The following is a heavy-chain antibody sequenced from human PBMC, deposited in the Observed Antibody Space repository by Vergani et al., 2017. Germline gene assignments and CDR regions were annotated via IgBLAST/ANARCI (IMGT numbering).Heavy chain of an antibody. CDR2: IYSGGST. CDR1: GFTFDDYA. J-gene: IGHJ4*02. D-gene: IGHD4-23*01. V-gene: IGHV3-66*01. Sequence: EVQLVESGGGLVQPGRSLRLSCAASGFTFDDYAMHWVRQAPGKGLEWVSVIYSGGSTYYADSVKGRFTISRDNSKNTLYLQMNSLRAEDTAVYYCARNYGGNDYWGQGTLVTVSS. CDR3: ARNYGGNDY.